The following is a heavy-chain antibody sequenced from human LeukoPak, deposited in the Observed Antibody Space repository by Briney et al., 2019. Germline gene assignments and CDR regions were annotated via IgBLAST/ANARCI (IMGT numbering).Heavy chain of an antibody. CDR2: IYYSGST. CDR3: ARGVYYGSASYPDAFDI. CDR1: GGSISSYY. J-gene: IGHJ3*02. V-gene: IGHV4-59*01. D-gene: IGHD3-10*01. Sequence: SETLSLTCTISGGSISSYYWSWIRQPPGKGLVWIGYIYYSGSTNYNPSLKSRVTISVDTSKNQFSLKLSSVTAADTAVYYCARGVYYGSASYPDAFDIWGQGTMVTVSS.